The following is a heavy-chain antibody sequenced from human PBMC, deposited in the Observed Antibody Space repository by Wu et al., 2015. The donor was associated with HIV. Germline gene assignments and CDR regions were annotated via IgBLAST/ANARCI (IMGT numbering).Heavy chain of an antibody. J-gene: IGHJ6*02. CDR2: INPNSGGT. CDR1: GYTFTGYY. V-gene: IGHV1-2*02. Sequence: QVQLVQSGAEVKKPGASVKVSCKASGYTFTGYYMHWVRQAPGQGLEWMGWINPNSGGTNYAQKFQGRVTMTRDTSISTAYMELSRLRSDDTAVYYCAREEAMVFEYYYYGMDVWGQETTVTVSS. CDR3: AREEAMVFEYYYYGMDV. D-gene: IGHD5-18*01.